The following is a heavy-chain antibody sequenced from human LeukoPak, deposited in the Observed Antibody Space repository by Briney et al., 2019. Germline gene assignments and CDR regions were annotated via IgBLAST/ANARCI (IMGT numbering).Heavy chain of an antibody. V-gene: IGHV3-66*01. CDR2: VSAVWST. D-gene: IGHD3-16*01. CDR3: AREAGGWDAFDS. J-gene: IGHJ3*02. Sequence: GGSLRLSCAASGFNVNSNSLNWDRQAPRTGLEWVPVVSAVWSTYYEDSVKGRFTISRENSKNTVYLQMNSLTADDTAIYYCAREAGGWDAFDSWGQGTMVAVSS. CDR1: GFNVNSNS.